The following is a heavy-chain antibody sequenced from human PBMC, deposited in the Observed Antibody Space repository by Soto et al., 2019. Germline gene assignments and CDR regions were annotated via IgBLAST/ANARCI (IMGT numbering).Heavy chain of an antibody. D-gene: IGHD6-13*01. CDR1: GFTFGDYY. J-gene: IGHJ4*02. V-gene: IGHV3-11*01. CDR2: ISSSGSST. CDR3: AIAAAALPAAWY. Sequence: QVQLVESGGGLFKSGGSLRLSCAASGFTFGDYYMRWIRQAPGTGLEWVSYISSSGSSTYYVDSVRGRFTISRDNAKNSLYLQMDSLGAEDTAVYYCAIAAAALPAAWYWGQGTLVTVSS.